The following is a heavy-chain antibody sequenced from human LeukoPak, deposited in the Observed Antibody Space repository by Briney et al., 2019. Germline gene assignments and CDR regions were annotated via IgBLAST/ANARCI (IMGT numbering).Heavy chain of an antibody. D-gene: IGHD3-10*01. CDR3: ARDDYGSESYYHLADS. CDR2: INPNSGDS. CDR1: GYTFTAYY. V-gene: IGHV1-2*02. Sequence: ASVKVSCKASGYTFTAYYLQWVRQAPGQGLEWMGWINPNSGDSHSAPKFKGRVTMTRDTSISSASLELSGLTSEDTAVYYCARDDYGSESYYHLADSWGQGTLVTVSS. J-gene: IGHJ4*02.